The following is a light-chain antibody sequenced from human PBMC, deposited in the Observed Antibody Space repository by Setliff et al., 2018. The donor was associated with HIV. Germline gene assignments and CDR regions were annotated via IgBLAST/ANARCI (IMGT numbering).Light chain of an antibody. J-gene: IGLJ2*01. CDR3: SSYASSSTVL. CDR1: DNDVGGYSS. V-gene: IGLV2-14*01. CDR2: EVS. Sequence: QSVLTQPASVSGSPGQSITISCTGTDNDVGGYSSVSWYQHHPGKAPKLIIFEVSSRPSGISNRFSGSKSGNTASLTISGLQAEDEADYVCSSYASSSTVLFGGGTKVTVL.